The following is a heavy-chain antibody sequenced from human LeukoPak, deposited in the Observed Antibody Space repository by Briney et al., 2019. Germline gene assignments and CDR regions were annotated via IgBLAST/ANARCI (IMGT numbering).Heavy chain of an antibody. CDR3: AKLQYYYDSSGYTNFDY. V-gene: IGHV3-23*01. D-gene: IGHD3-22*01. CDR2: ISGSGGST. Sequence: GRSLRLSCAASGFTFSSYAMHWVRQAPGKGLEWVSAISGSGGSTYYADSVKGRFTISRDNSKNTLYLQMNSLRAEDTAVYYCAKLQYYYDSSGYTNFDYWGQGTLVTVSS. CDR1: GFTFSSYA. J-gene: IGHJ4*02.